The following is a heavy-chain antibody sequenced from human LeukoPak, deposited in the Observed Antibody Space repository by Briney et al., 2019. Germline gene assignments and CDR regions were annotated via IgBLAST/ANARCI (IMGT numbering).Heavy chain of an antibody. CDR3: AKDSEERRAVAGTFDY. CDR1: GFTFSSYS. CDR2: ISSSSSYI. Sequence: GGSLRLSCAASGFTFSSYSMNWVRQAPGKGLEWVSSISSSSSYIYYADSVKGRFTISRDNAKNSLYLQMNSLRAEDTALYYCAKDSEERRAVAGTFDYWGQGTLVTVSS. V-gene: IGHV3-21*04. J-gene: IGHJ4*02. D-gene: IGHD6-19*01.